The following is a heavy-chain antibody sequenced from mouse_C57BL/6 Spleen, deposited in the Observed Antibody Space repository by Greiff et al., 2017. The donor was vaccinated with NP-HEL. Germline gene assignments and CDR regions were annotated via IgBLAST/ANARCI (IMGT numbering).Heavy chain of an antibody. Sequence: VQLQQPGAELVMPGASVKLSCKASGYTFTSYWMHWVKQRPGQGLEWIGEIDPSDSYTNYNQKFKGKSTLTVDKSSSTAYMQLSSLTSEDSAVYYCARGGGSSPPWFAYWGQGTLVTVSA. CDR3: ARGGGSSPPWFAY. V-gene: IGHV1-69*01. CDR2: IDPSDSYT. J-gene: IGHJ3*01. CDR1: GYTFTSYW. D-gene: IGHD1-1*01.